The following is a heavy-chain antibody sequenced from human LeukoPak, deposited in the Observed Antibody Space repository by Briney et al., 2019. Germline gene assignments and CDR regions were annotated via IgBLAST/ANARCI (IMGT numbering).Heavy chain of an antibody. CDR1: GGSISSYY. V-gene: IGHV4-59*08. J-gene: IGHJ6*02. D-gene: IGHD3-22*01. CDR2: IYYSGST. Sequence: PSETLSLTCTVSGGSISSYYWSWIRQPPGKGLEWIGYIYYSGSTNYNPSLKSRVTISVDTSKNQFSLKLSSVTAADTAVYYCASQDTYYYDSSGYQGHYYYGMDVWGQGTTVTVSS. CDR3: ASQDTYYYDSSGYQGHYYYGMDV.